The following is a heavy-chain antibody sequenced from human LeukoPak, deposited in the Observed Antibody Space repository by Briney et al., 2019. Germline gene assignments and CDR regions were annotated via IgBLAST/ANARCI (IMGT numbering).Heavy chain of an antibody. Sequence: GASVKVSCKASGGTFSSYAISWVRQAPGQGLEWMGGIIPIFGTANYAQKFQGRVTITADESTSTAYMELSSLRSEDTAVYYCARDCARRGYSYGCYWGQGTLVTVSS. J-gene: IGHJ4*02. CDR2: IIPIFGTA. CDR1: GGTFSSYA. V-gene: IGHV1-69*13. CDR3: ARDCARRGYSYGCY. D-gene: IGHD5-18*01.